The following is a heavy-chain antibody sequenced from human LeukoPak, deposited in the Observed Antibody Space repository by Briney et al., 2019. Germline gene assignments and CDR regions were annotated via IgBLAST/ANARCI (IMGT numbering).Heavy chain of an antibody. Sequence: ASVKVSCKASGYTFTSYGISWGRQAPGLGLEWMGLISAYNGEKNYAHKLQGRGTMTPDTSTSTAYMGLGSLRPDETAVYYCARESSGRPPPFRHWGRGPLVTVP. V-gene: IGHV1-18*01. CDR2: ISAYNGEK. CDR1: GYTFTSYG. D-gene: IGHD3-10*01. CDR3: ARESSGRPPPFRH. J-gene: IGHJ4*02.